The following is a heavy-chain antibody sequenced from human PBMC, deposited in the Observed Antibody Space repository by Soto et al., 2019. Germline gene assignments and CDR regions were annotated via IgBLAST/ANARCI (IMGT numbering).Heavy chain of an antibody. Sequence: GGSLRLSCAASGFTFSSYAMGWVRQAPGKGLEWVSAISGSGGSTYYADSVKGRFTISRDNSKNTLYLQMNSLRAEDTAVYYCLTIFGVVITRIVDYWGQGTLVTVSS. CDR2: ISGSGGST. J-gene: IGHJ4*02. V-gene: IGHV3-23*01. CDR1: GFTFSSYA. CDR3: LTIFGVVITRIVDY. D-gene: IGHD3-3*01.